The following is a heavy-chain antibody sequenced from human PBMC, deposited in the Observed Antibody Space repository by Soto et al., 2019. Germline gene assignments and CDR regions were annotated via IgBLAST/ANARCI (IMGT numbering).Heavy chain of an antibody. D-gene: IGHD2-2*01. CDR3: ARYCSSTSCYATWFDP. CDR1: GYTFTSYG. V-gene: IGHV1-18*01. CDR2: ISAYNGNT. J-gene: IGHJ5*02. Sequence: QVQLVQSGAEVKKPGASVKVSCKASGYTFTSYGISWVRQAPGQGLEWMGWISAYNGNTNEAQKLQGRVTMTTDTSTSTAYIEVRSLRSDATAVYYCARYCSSTSCYATWFDPWGQGTLVTVSS.